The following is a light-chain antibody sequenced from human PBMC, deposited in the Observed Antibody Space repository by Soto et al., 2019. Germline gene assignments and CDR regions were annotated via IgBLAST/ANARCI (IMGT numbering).Light chain of an antibody. V-gene: IGKV1-27*01. CDR3: QKYDTAPLT. CDR2: GAS. CDR1: RDISNY. J-gene: IGKJ4*01. Sequence: DIQVTQSPSSLSASLGDRVSITCRASRDISNYLAWYQQKPGQVPRLLISGASTLHSGVPSRFSGSGSGTEFTLTITSLQAEDIATYFCQKYDTAPLTFGGGTKVEI.